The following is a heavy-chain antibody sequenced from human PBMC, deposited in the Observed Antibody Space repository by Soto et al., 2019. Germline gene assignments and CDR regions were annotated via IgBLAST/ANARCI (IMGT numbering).Heavy chain of an antibody. CDR3: ARLAMIPLGGTTEYYYYYGMNV. V-gene: IGHV5-51*01. J-gene: IGHJ6*04. CDR2: IYPGDSDT. D-gene: IGHD3-16*01. Sequence: PGESLKISCQGSGYSFTSYWIGWVRQMPGKGLEWMGIIYPGDSDTRYSPSFQGQVTISADKSISTAYLQWSSLKASDTAMYYCARLAMIPLGGTTEYYYYYGMNVWGKGTRVTVPS. CDR1: GYSFTSYW.